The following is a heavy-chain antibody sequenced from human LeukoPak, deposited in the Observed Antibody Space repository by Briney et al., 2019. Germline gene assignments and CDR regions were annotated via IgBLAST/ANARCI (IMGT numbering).Heavy chain of an antibody. CDR3: ARHRQRPTVTHFDY. D-gene: IGHD4-11*01. Sequence: SETLSLTCAVYGGSFSGYYWSWLRQPPGKGLEWIGEINHSGSTNYNPSLKSRVTISVDTSKNQFSLKLSSVTAADTAVYYCARHRQRPTVTHFDYWGQGTLVTVSS. CDR2: INHSGST. V-gene: IGHV4-34*01. J-gene: IGHJ4*02. CDR1: GGSFSGYY.